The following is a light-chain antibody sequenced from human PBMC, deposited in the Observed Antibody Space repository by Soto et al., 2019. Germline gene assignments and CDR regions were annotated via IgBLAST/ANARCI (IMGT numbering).Light chain of an antibody. CDR2: AAS. CDR1: QSVSSY. J-gene: IGKJ1*01. CDR3: QQYGSSPWT. Sequence: EIGFTQSPATLSLSPGERASLSCRASQSVSSYLAWYQQKPGQAPRLLIYAASRRATGIPDRFSGSGSGTDFTLTISRLEPEDFAVYYCQQYGSSPWTFGQGTKVDIK. V-gene: IGKV3-20*01.